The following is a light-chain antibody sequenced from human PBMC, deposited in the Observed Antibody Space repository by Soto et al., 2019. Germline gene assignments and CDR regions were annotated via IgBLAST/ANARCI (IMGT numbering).Light chain of an antibody. J-gene: IGKJ1*01. CDR2: GAS. CDR3: QQYNNGPPGT. Sequence: EIVMTQSPATLSVSPGERATLSCRASQSVSSNLAWYQQKPGQAPRLLIYGASTSATGIPARFSGSGSGTEFTITISSLQSEDFAVYYCQQYNNGPPGTFGQGTKVEIK. V-gene: IGKV3-15*01. CDR1: QSVSSN.